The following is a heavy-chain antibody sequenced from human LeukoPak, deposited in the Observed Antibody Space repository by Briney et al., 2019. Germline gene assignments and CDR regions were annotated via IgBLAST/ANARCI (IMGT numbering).Heavy chain of an antibody. V-gene: IGHV1-8*01. CDR3: ATVGGYFDY. Sequence: ASVKVSCKASGYTFTSYDINWVRQPPGQGLEWMGWMNPNSGNTGYAQKFQGRVTMTRNTSITTAYLDLSSLRPEDTAVYYCATVGGYFDYWGQGTLVTVSS. D-gene: IGHD3-16*01. CDR2: MNPNSGNT. CDR1: GYTFTSYD. J-gene: IGHJ4*02.